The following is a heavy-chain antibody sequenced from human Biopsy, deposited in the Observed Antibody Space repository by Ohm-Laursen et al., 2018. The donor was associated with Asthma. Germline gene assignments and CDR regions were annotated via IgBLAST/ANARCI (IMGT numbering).Heavy chain of an antibody. CDR2: GGSYYDGGLK. CDR1: GFTFRSYA. CDR3: ARDVMEWYLPAFDF. J-gene: IGHJ4*02. D-gene: IGHD3-3*01. V-gene: IGHV3-30-3*01. Sequence: SLRLSCSASGFTFRSYAMHWVRQAPGKGLEWVAVGGSYYDGGLKYYADSVNGRITVSRDDSKNTLYLQMNSLRPGDTAVYYCARDVMEWYLPAFDFWGQGTLVTVSS.